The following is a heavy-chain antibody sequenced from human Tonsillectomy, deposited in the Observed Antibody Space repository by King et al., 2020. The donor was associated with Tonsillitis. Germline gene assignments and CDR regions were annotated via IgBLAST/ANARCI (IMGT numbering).Heavy chain of an antibody. CDR2: ISYDASRQ. Sequence: VQLVESGGGVVQPGGSLRLSCASSGFAFNSYGMHWVRQAPGKGLEWVAVISYDASRQNYADSVKGRFTISRDNAKNTLYLQMNSLRVEDTAVYYCAGERVYSSAWGIDHWGEGSLVTVSS. CDR3: AGERVYSSAWGIDH. V-gene: IGHV3-33*05. D-gene: IGHD6-19*01. J-gene: IGHJ1*01. CDR1: GFAFNSYG.